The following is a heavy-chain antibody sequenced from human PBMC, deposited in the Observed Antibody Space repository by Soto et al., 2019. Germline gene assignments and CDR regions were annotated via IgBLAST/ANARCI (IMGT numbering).Heavy chain of an antibody. V-gene: IGHV3-30*18. D-gene: IGHD6-19*01. J-gene: IGHJ4*02. CDR1: GFTFSDYA. CDR2: VSNDGRNT. Sequence: VQLVESGGGVVQPGRSLRLSCSASGFTFSDYAMHWVRQAPGKGLEWVAVVSNDGRNTHYADSVKGRFTISRDSSKNTASLEMTSLRAEDTAVYYCAKGGRQWLVTSDFNYWGQGALVTVSS. CDR3: AKGGRQWLVTSDFNY.